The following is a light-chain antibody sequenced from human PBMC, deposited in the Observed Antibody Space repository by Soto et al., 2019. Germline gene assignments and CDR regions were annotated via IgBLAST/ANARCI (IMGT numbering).Light chain of an antibody. CDR2: DAS. Sequence: DIQMTQSPSPLSASVGDTVIITCRASQSISAWVAWYQQKPGKAPKLLMNDASSLESGVPSRFSGSGSGTEFTLTISSLQPDDLGTYYCQQYNSYYSFGQGTKLEIK. V-gene: IGKV1-5*01. J-gene: IGKJ2*03. CDR3: QQYNSYYS. CDR1: QSISAW.